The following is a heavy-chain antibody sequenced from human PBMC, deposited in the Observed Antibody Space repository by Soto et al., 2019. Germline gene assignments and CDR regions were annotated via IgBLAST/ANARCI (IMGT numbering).Heavy chain of an antibody. D-gene: IGHD1-26*01. CDR1: GYTFTSYG. CDR2: ISDYNGNT. Sequence: QVQLVQSGAEVKKPGASVKVSCKASGYTFTSYGISWVRQAPGQGLEWMGWISDYNGNTNYAQKLQSRVTMTTDTSMSTAYMELRILRSDDTCMRLCATESSTTIIPHLDVWGQGTTVTVSS. CDR3: ATESSTTIIPHLDV. J-gene: IGHJ6*02. V-gene: IGHV1-18*01.